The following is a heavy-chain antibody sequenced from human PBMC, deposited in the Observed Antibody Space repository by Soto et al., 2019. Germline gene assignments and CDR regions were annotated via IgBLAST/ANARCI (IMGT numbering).Heavy chain of an antibody. D-gene: IGHD2-15*01. CDR3: ARGGPVSVSPAWQLLGYFDY. Sequence: QVHLQESGPGQVRPSQTLSLSCSVSGGSISTGAYFWTWIRQFPGKGLDWIAYISYTGTTYYNPYLTIRVTILPDTSKNQFSLKLNSVTSADTAVYYCARGGPVSVSPAWQLLGYFDYWGQGTLVTVSS. CDR2: ISYTGTT. J-gene: IGHJ4*02. V-gene: IGHV4-31*03. CDR1: GGSISTGAYF.